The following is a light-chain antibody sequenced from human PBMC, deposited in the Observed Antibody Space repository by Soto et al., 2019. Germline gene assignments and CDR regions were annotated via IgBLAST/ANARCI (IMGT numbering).Light chain of an antibody. Sequence: DIQMTQSPSSLSASVGDRVTITCRASQGISNYLAWYQQKPGKVPKLLIYAASTLESGVPSRFRGSGSGTDFTLTISSLQPEDVATYYCQEYNSCPFTFGQGTRVEIK. J-gene: IGKJ4*01. CDR1: QGISNY. CDR3: QEYNSCPFT. V-gene: IGKV1-27*01. CDR2: AAS.